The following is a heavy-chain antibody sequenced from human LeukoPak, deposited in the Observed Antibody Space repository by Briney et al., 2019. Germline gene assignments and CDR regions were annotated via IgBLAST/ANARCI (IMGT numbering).Heavy chain of an antibody. CDR3: ARAREQSLTPPFDY. CDR1: GFTFSSHG. J-gene: IGHJ4*02. CDR2: IWYDGSNK. Sequence: GSLRLSCAASGFTFSSHGMHWVRQALGKGLEWVAVIWYDGSNKYYADSVKGRFTISRDNSKNTLYLQMNSLRAEDTAVYYCARAREQSLTPPFDYWGQGTLVTVSS. D-gene: IGHD1-14*01. V-gene: IGHV3-33*01.